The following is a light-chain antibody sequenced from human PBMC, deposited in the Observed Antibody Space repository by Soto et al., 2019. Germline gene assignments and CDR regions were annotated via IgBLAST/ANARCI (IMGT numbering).Light chain of an antibody. V-gene: IGKV2-28*01. CDR2: LGS. J-gene: IGKJ4*01. CDR1: QSLLYSNGDNY. CDR3: MQALQTPLT. Sequence: IVLTQSPLSLPVTPGEPASISCSSSQSLLYSNGDNYLNWYVQKPGQSPQLLIYLGSFRPSGVPDRFTGSGSGTDFTLRISEVEAEDVGVYYCMQALQTPLTFGGGTKVDIK.